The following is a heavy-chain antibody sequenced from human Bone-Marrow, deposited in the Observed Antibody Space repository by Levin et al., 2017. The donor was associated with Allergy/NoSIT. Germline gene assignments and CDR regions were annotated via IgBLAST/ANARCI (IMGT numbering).Heavy chain of an antibody. CDR1: GYSISSGYY. V-gene: IGHV4-38-2*02. CDR3: ARVLVGGSPADY. J-gene: IGHJ4*02. D-gene: IGHD1-26*01. CDR2: IYHSGST. Sequence: GSLRLSCTVSGYSISSGYYWGWIRQPPGKGLEWIGSIYHSGSTYYNPSLKSRVTISVDTSKNQFSLKLSSVTAADTAVYYCARVLVGGSPADYWGQGTLVTVSS.